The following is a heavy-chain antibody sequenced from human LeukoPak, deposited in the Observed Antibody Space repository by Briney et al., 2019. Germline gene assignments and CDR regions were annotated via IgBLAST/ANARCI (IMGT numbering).Heavy chain of an antibody. D-gene: IGHD4-17*01. J-gene: IGHJ6*03. CDR2: IIPIFGTA. CDR3: AGRTTVTHYYYYYMDV. CDR1: GGTFSSYA. V-gene: IGHV1-69*13. Sequence: ASVKVSCKASGGTFSSYAISWVRQAPGQGLEWMGGIIPIFGTANYAQKFQGRVTITADESMSTAYMELSSLRSEDTAVYYCAGRTTVTHYYYYYMDVWGKGTTVTVSS.